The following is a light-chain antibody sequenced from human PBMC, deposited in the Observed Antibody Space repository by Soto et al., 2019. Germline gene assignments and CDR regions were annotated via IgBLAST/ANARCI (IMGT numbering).Light chain of an antibody. V-gene: IGLV1-47*02. CDR3: AAGDDSLCGSWV. CDR1: SSNIGSNY. Sequence: QSVLTQPPSASGTPGQRVTISCSGRSSNIGSNYEYWFQHLPGTATKLLIFANDQRPSGAPDGFSSDKSGTSASLAIGGLRSEDGADYYCAAGDDSLCGSWVFGGGTKLTVL. J-gene: IGLJ3*02. CDR2: AND.